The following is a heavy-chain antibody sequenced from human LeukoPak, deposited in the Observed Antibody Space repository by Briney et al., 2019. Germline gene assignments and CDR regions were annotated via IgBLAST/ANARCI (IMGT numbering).Heavy chain of an antibody. V-gene: IGHV4-34*01. D-gene: IGHD2-15*01. CDR3: ARVSSPGYYYYYMDV. J-gene: IGHJ6*03. Sequence: PSETLSLTCAVYGGSFSGYYWSWIRQPPGKGLEWIGEINHSGSTNYNPSLKSRVTISVDTSKNQFSLKLSSVTAADTAVYYCARVSSPGYYYYYMDVWGKGTTVTVSS. CDR1: GGSFSGYY. CDR2: INHSGST.